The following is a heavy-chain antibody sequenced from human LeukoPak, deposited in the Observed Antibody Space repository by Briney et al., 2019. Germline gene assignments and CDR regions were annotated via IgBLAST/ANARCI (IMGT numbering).Heavy chain of an antibody. CDR3: ARGPYGSGRYYYYYYYMDV. Sequence: PSETLSLTCAVYGGSFSGYYWSWIRQPPGKGLEWIGEINDSGSTNYNPSLKSRVTISVDTSKNQFSLKLSSVTAADTAVYYCARGPYGSGRYYYYYYYMDVWGKGTTVTVSS. CDR1: GGSFSGYY. CDR2: INDSGST. D-gene: IGHD3-10*01. V-gene: IGHV4-34*01. J-gene: IGHJ6*03.